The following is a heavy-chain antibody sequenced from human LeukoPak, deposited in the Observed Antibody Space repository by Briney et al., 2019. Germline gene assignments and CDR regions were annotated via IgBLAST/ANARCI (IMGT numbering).Heavy chain of an antibody. D-gene: IGHD6-6*01. CDR3: AKGSSSSSSRNYFDH. V-gene: IGHV3-9*01. CDR1: GFPFDNYA. J-gene: IGHJ4*02. Sequence: GRSLRLSCAASGFPFDNYAMHWVRQAPGKGLEWVSGISWSSGTIAYADSVKGRFTISRDNANNSLYLQMSSLRPDDTAFYYCAKGSSSSSSRNYFDHWGPGTLVTVSS. CDR2: ISWSSGTI.